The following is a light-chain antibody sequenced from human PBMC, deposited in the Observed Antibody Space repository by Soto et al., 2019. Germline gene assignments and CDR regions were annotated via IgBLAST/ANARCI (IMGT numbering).Light chain of an antibody. CDR3: LQDYNYPRT. CDR1: QSVSSN. J-gene: IGKJ2*01. CDR2: GAS. Sequence: EVVMTQSPATVSVSPGERATLSCRASQSVSSNLAGYQQKPGQAPRLLIYGASTRATGTPARFSGSGSGTEFTLTISSLQSEDFATYYCLQDYNYPRTFGQGTKLEIK. V-gene: IGKV3-15*01.